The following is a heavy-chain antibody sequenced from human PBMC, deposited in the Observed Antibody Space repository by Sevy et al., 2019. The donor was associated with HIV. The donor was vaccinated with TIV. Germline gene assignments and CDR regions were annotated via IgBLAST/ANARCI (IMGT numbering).Heavy chain of an antibody. Sequence: QSQTLSLTCVISGDSVSSNSASWNWIRQSPSRGLEWLGRTYYRSKWHTNYAVSVSSRLTVTSDTSKNQFSLHLSSVTPEETAIYYCARVHCGSYYGPYFDYWGQGIQVTVSS. CDR1: GDSVSSNSAS. CDR2: TYYRSKWHT. D-gene: IGHD1-26*01. J-gene: IGHJ4*02. CDR3: ARVHCGSYYGPYFDY. V-gene: IGHV6-1*01.